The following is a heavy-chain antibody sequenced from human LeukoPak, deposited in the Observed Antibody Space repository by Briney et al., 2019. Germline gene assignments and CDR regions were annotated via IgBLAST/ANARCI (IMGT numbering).Heavy chain of an antibody. CDR3: ASTVGAGGAFDI. Sequence: SETLSLTCTVSGGSITSSSHYWGWIRQPPGKGLEWIGSIYYSGSTYYNPSLKSRVTISVDTSKNQFSLKLSSVTAADTAVYYCASTVGAGGAFDIWGQGTMVTVSS. J-gene: IGHJ3*02. CDR2: IYYSGST. D-gene: IGHD1-26*01. CDR1: GGSITSSSHY. V-gene: IGHV4-39*07.